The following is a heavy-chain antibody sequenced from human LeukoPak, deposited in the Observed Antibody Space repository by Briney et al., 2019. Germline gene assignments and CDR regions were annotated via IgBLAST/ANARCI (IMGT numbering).Heavy chain of an antibody. CDR2: TYYRSKRYN. CDR3: ARGVALDP. V-gene: IGHV6-1*01. J-gene: IGHJ5*02. D-gene: IGHD2-15*01. CDR1: GDSVTSNSTA. Sequence: SQTLSLTCVISGDSVTSNSTAWNWITQSPSRGLEWLGRTYYRSKRYNDYAVSVKSRLPIDPDTSKNQFSLQLNSVTPEDTAVYYCARGVALDPWGQGILVTVSS.